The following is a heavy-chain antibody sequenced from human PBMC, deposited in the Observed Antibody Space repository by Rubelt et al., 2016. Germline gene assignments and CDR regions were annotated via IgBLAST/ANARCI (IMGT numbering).Heavy chain of an antibody. V-gene: IGHV1-2*02. J-gene: IGHJ3*02. CDR2: INPNSGGT. CDR1: GYTFTGYY. CDR3: AREMFLGTLDI. Sequence: QVQLVQSGAEVKKPGASVKVSCKASGYTFTGYYMHWVRQAPGQGLEWMGWINPNSGGTDVEQRFQGRGTMCREASISTAYMELSRLGYSDTAGYYCAREMFLGTLDIWGQATMVTVSS. D-gene: IGHD3-10*02.